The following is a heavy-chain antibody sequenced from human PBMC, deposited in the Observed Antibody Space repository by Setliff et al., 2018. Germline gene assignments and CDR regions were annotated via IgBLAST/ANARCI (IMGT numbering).Heavy chain of an antibody. V-gene: IGHV3-23*01. D-gene: IGHD2-21*01. CDR1: GFTFRSCA. J-gene: IGHJ4*02. CDR3: ASGDWFYFDC. CDR2: INAGGHIT. Sequence: GGSLRLSCAASGFTFRSCAMSWVRQAPGKGLEWVSDINAGGHITNYADSVQGRFTIFRDGSKNTLYLQMTSLRVEDTAVYYCASGDWFYFDCWGQGTLVTVSS.